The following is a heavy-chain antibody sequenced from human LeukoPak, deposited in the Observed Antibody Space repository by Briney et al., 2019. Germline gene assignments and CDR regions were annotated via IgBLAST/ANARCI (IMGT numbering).Heavy chain of an antibody. J-gene: IGHJ3*02. V-gene: IGHV1-69*05. CDR1: GGTFSSYA. CDR2: IIPIFGTA. Sequence: SVKVSCEASGGTFSSYAISWVRQAPGQGLEWMGGIIPIFGTANYAQKFQGRVTITTDESTSTAYMELSSLRSEDTAVYYCARGLYYYDSSGYRGHDAFDIWGQGTMVTVSS. D-gene: IGHD3-22*01. CDR3: ARGLYYYDSSGYRGHDAFDI.